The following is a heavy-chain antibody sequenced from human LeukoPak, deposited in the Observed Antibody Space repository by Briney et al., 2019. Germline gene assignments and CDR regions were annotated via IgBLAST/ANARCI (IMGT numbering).Heavy chain of an antibody. CDR2: ISAYNGNT. V-gene: IGHV1-18*01. Sequence: GASVKVSCKASGYTFTSYGISWVRQAPGQGLEWMGWISAYNGNTNYAQKLQGRVTMTTDTSTSTAYMELRSLRSDDTAVYYCARNIIPDLRPNYNYYYYMDVWGKGTTVTVSS. CDR3: ARNIIPDLRPNYNYYYYMDV. J-gene: IGHJ6*03. D-gene: IGHD1/OR15-1a*01. CDR1: GYTFTSYG.